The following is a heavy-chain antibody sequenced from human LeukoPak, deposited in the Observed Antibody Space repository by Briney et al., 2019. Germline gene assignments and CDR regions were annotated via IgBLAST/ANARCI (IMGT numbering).Heavy chain of an antibody. D-gene: IGHD2-21*02. Sequence: PGGSLRLSCAASGFTFSSYGMHWVRQAPAKGLEGVAFIRYDGSNKYYADSVKGRFTISRDNSKNTLYLQMNSLRAEDTAVYYCTYCGGDCYSWFDPWGQGTLVTVSS. CDR1: GFTFSSYG. CDR3: TYCGGDCYSWFDP. CDR2: IRYDGSNK. V-gene: IGHV3-30*02. J-gene: IGHJ5*02.